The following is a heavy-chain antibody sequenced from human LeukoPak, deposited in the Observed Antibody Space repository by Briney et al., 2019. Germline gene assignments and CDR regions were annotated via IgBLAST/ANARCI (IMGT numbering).Heavy chain of an antibody. CDR3: AKNAGYSYGLYYFDY. Sequence: PGGSLRLSCAASGFTFSSYSMNWVRQAPGKGLEWVSSISSSSSYIYYADSVKGRFTISRDNAKNSLYLQMNSLRADDSAVYYCAKNAGYSYGLYYFDYWGQGALVTVSS. CDR1: GFTFSSYS. V-gene: IGHV3-21*04. CDR2: ISSSSSYI. D-gene: IGHD5-18*01. J-gene: IGHJ4*02.